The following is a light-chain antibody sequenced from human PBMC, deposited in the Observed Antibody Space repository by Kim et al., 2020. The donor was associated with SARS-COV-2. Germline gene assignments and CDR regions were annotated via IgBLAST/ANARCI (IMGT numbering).Light chain of an antibody. J-gene: IGKJ2*01. CDR3: QHYSRYPYA. CDR1: QDISTW. V-gene: IGKV1-5*03. CDR2: KAS. Sequence: DIQMTQSPSTLSASVGDRVTITCRASQDISTWLAWYQQKPGKAPNLLIYKASNLESGVPSRFIGSGSGTGFTLTISSLQPDDFATYYCQHYSRYPYAFGQGTKLEI.